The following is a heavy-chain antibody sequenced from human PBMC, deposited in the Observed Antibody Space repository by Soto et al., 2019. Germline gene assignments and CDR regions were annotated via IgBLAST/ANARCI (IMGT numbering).Heavy chain of an antibody. CDR2: IIPILDVT. D-gene: IGHD1-26*01. CDR1: GDTFSTYP. J-gene: IGHJ3*02. Sequence: QVQLVQSGAEVKKPGSSVKVSCKTSGDTFSTYPITWVRQAPGQGLEWMGRIIPILDVTDYAQKFQGRLTLSADKSSATAYMEMSSLRSEDTAVFYCARGADRRGSESSFDIWGQGTMVTVSS. V-gene: IGHV1-69*02. CDR3: ARGADRRGSESSFDI.